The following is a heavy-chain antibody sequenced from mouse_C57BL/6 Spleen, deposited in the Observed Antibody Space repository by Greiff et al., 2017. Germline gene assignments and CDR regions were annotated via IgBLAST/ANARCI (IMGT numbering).Heavy chain of an antibody. Sequence: EVQLQQSGAELVRPGASVKLSCTASGFNIKDYYMHWVKQRPEQGLEWIGRIDPEDGDTEYAPKFQGKATMTADTSSNTAYLQLSSLTSEDTAVYYCTTLCYGSKDAMDYWGQGTSVTVSS. V-gene: IGHV14-1*01. CDR1: GFNIKDYY. D-gene: IGHD1-1*01. CDR2: IDPEDGDT. J-gene: IGHJ4*01. CDR3: TTLCYGSKDAMDY.